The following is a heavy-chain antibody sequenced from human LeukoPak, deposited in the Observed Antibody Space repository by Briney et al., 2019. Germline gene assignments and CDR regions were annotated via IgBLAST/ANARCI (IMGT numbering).Heavy chain of an antibody. CDR1: GYTFTSYG. CDR3: ARDHGGSYYYYGMDV. D-gene: IGHD1-26*01. J-gene: IGHJ6*02. Sequence: ASVKVSCKASGYTFTSYGISWVRQAPGQGLEWMGWISAYNGNTNYAQKLQGRVTMTTNTSTSTAYMELRSLRSDDTAVYYCARDHGGSYYYYGMDVWGQGTTVTVSS. V-gene: IGHV1-18*01. CDR2: ISAYNGNT.